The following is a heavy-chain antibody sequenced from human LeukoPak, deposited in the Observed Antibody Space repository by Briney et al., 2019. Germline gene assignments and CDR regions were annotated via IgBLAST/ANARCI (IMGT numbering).Heavy chain of an antibody. J-gene: IGHJ4*02. D-gene: IGHD3-22*01. Sequence: SETLSLTCDVYGGSFSGYYWSWIRQSPGKGLEWIGSIYYSGSTYYNPSLKSRVTISVDTSKNQFSLKLSSVTAADTAVYYCARGRGGYYLPGVIDFDYWGQGTLVTVSS. V-gene: IGHV4-34*01. CDR3: ARGRGGYYLPGVIDFDY. CDR2: IYYSGST. CDR1: GGSFSGYY.